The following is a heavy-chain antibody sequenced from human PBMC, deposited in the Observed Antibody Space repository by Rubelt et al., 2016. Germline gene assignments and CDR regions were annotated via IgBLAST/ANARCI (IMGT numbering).Heavy chain of an antibody. CDR3: ARDARCTSMVTGIDY. V-gene: IGHV3-23*01. Sequence: LSCAASGFKFNIYSMTWVRQAPGKGPEWVSSISGDGGSTHYADSVKGRFTISRDNSKNTLFLQMDSLRADDTATYYCARDARCTSMVTGIDYWGQGALVTVSS. J-gene: IGHJ4*02. CDR2: ISGDGGST. CDR1: GFKFNIYS. D-gene: IGHD3-10*01.